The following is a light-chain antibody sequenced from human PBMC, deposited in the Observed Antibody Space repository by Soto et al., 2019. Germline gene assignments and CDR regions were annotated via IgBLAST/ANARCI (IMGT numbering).Light chain of an antibody. Sequence: QFALTQPRSVSGSPGQSVTISCTGTSSDVGGYNYVSWYQQHPGKAPKLMIYDVSKRPSGVPDRFSGSKSGYTASLTISGLQAEDEADYYCCSYAGSFPYVFGTGTKVTVL. CDR3: CSYAGSFPYV. J-gene: IGLJ1*01. CDR1: SSDVGGYNY. V-gene: IGLV2-11*01. CDR2: DVS.